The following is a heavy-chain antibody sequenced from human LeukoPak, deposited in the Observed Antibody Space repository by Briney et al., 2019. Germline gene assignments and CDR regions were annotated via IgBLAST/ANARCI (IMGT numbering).Heavy chain of an antibody. V-gene: IGHV3-23*01. CDR1: GFTFSSYA. CDR2: TSGSGGST. J-gene: IGHJ4*02. Sequence: GGSLRISCAASGFTFSSYAMSWVRQAPGKGLEWVSATSGSGGSTYYADSVKGRFTISRDNSKNTLYLQMNSLRAEDTAVYYCAKGGGYSSSWPHYFDYWGQGTLVTVSS. D-gene: IGHD6-13*01. CDR3: AKGGGYSSSWPHYFDY.